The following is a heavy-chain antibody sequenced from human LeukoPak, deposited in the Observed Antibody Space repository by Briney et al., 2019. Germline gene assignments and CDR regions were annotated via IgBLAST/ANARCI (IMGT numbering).Heavy chain of an antibody. CDR2: ISWNSGSI. V-gene: IGHV3-9*01. Sequence: GRSLRLSCAASGFTFEDYAMHWVRQAPGKGLEWVSGISWNSGSIGYADSVKGRFTISRDNAKNSLYLQMNSLRAEDTALYYCAKDHKPCSSTSCAYYYYMDVWGKGTTVTVSS. D-gene: IGHD2-2*01. J-gene: IGHJ6*03. CDR3: AKDHKPCSSTSCAYYYYMDV. CDR1: GFTFEDYA.